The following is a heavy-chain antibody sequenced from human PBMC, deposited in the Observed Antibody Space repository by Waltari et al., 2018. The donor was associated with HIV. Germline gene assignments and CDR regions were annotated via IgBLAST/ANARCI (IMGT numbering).Heavy chain of an antibody. Sequence: VPLVQSWPELRTPGSSVKVSCPSSGVSFCAHQITGVRQAPGQGLEWLATLVPIIQRKYWSEKFSGRVTLTADKSTTTAFMELAGLTSDDTAVYYCLLGSHYYEGASYYAEWGPGTLVAVS. CDR2: LVPIIQRK. D-gene: IGHD3-22*01. V-gene: IGHV1-69*02. CDR1: GVSFCAHQ. J-gene: IGHJ4*02. CDR3: LLGSHYYEGASYYAE.